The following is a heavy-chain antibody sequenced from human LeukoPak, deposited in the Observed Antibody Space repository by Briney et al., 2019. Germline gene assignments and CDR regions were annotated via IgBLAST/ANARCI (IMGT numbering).Heavy chain of an antibody. CDR2: ISSSGSTI. CDR1: GFTFNTYG. Sequence: GGTLRLPCAASGFTFNTYGMNWVRQAPGKGLEWVSYISSSGSTIYYADSVKGRFTISRDNAKNSLYLQMNSLRAEDTAVYYCAELGITMIGGVWGKGTTVTISS. V-gene: IGHV3-48*04. CDR3: AELGITMIGGV. J-gene: IGHJ6*04. D-gene: IGHD3-10*02.